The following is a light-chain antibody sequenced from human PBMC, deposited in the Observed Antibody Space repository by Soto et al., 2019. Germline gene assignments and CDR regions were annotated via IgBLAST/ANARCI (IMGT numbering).Light chain of an antibody. Sequence: VVLTQSPLSLPVTLGQPASISCRSSQSLVFSDGHTHLSWFQQRPGQSPRRLLYKVSNRDSGVPDRFSGSASGTDFALKISRGEAEDVGLYYCMQGTHWPWTFGQGTKVEI. V-gene: IGKV2-30*01. J-gene: IGKJ1*01. CDR2: KVS. CDR3: MQGTHWPWT. CDR1: QSLVFSDGHTH.